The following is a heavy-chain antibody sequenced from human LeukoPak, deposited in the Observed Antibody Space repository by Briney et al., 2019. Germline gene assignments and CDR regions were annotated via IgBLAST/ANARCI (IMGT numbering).Heavy chain of an antibody. Sequence: SETLSLTCTVSGGSISSYYWSWIRQPPGKGLEWIGCIYYSGSTNYNPSLKSRVTISVDTSKNQFSLKLSSVTAADTAVYYCASGVVTAYFDYWGQGTLVTVSS. V-gene: IGHV4-59*08. CDR1: GGSISSYY. J-gene: IGHJ4*02. CDR3: ASGVVTAYFDY. D-gene: IGHD2-21*02. CDR2: IYYSGST.